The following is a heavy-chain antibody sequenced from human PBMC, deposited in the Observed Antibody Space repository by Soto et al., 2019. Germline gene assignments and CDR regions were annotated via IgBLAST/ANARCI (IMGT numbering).Heavy chain of an antibody. D-gene: IGHD1-26*01. Sequence: GGSLRLSCAVSGVTVSSNYMSWVRQAPGKGLEWVSVIYSGGSTYYADSVKGRFTISRHNSKNTLYLQMNSLSAADTAVYYCATEPPYRTVWYYFDYWGQGALVTVSS. CDR1: GVTVSSNY. CDR3: ATEPPYRTVWYYFDY. CDR2: IYSGGST. J-gene: IGHJ4*02. V-gene: IGHV3-53*04.